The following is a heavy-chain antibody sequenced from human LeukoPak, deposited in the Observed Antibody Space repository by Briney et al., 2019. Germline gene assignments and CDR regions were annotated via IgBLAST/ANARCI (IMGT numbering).Heavy chain of an antibody. CDR2: MHFDGTNE. CDR1: GFTVA. Sequence: GGSLRLSCAASGFTVAIHWVRQAPGKGLEWVAFMHFDGTNEYYADSVKGRFTLFRDNSKNTMYLQMNSLRAEDTAIYYCAKDFWVADQGGGAFWGQGTLVTVSS. V-gene: IGHV3-30*02. CDR3: AKDFWVADQGGGAF. J-gene: IGHJ4*02. D-gene: IGHD3-16*01.